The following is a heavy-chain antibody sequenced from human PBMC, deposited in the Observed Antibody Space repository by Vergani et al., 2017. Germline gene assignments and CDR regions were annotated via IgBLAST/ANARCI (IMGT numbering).Heavy chain of an antibody. CDR3: ARARFLGPQELVY. CDR1: GFTFSHYS. CDR2: ISGNNDDV. V-gene: IGHV3-21*01. J-gene: IGHJ4*02. D-gene: IGHD3-10*01. Sequence: VQLVESGGGVVQPGGSLRLSCVASGFTFSHYSMNWVRQAPGKGLEWVSSISGNNDDVYYADSVKGRFTISRDNAKNSLYLDMSSLRAEDTAVYYCARARFLGPQELVYWGQGTLVTVSS.